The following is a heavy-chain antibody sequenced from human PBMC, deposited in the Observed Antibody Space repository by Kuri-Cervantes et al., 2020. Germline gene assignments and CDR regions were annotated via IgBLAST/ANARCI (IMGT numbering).Heavy chain of an antibody. CDR1: GGSISSYY. D-gene: IGHD3-22*01. CDR3: ARGLFGDYYDSDEKNY. Sequence: ESLKISCTVSGGSISSYYWSWIRQPPGKGLEWIGYIYYSGSTNYNPSLKSRVTISVDTSKNQFSLKLSSVTAADTAVYYCARGLFGDYYDSDEKNYWGQGTLVTVSS. V-gene: IGHV4-59*01. CDR2: IYYSGST. J-gene: IGHJ4*02.